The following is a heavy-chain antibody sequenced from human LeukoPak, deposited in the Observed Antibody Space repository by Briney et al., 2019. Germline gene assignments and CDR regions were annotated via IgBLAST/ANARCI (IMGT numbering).Heavy chain of an antibody. Sequence: PSEILSLTCAVYGGSFSGYYWSWIRQPPGKGLEWIGEINHSGSTNYNPSLKSRVTISVDTSKNQFSLKLSSVTAADTAVYYCARLFEDYYYYGMDVWGQGTTVTVSS. CDR2: INHSGST. CDR1: GGSFSGYY. V-gene: IGHV4-34*01. D-gene: IGHD3-16*01. CDR3: ARLFEDYYYYGMDV. J-gene: IGHJ6*02.